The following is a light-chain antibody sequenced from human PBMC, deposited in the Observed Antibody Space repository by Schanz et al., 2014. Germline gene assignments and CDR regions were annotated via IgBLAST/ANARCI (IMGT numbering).Light chain of an antibody. CDR2: EGS. Sequence: QSALTQPASVSGSPGQSITISCTGTSSDVGSYNLVSWYQQHPGKAPKLMIYEGSKRPSGVSNRFSGSKSGNTASLTISGLQGEDEADYYCSSYRRTATVAVFGTGTKLTVL. V-gene: IGLV2-14*02. CDR1: SSDVGSYNL. CDR3: SSYRRTATVAV. J-gene: IGLJ1*01.